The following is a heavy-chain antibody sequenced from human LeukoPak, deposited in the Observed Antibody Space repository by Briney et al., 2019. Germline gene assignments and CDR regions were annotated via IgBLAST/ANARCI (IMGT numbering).Heavy chain of an antibody. D-gene: IGHD2-15*01. Sequence: PGGPLRLSCAASGFTFSSYAMSWVRQAPGKGLEWVSAISGSGGSTYYADSVKGRFTISRDNSKNTLYLQMNSLRAEDTAVYYCAKGKCSGGSCYSNWFDPWGQGTLVTVSS. CDR2: ISGSGGST. CDR1: GFTFSSYA. J-gene: IGHJ5*02. CDR3: AKGKCSGGSCYSNWFDP. V-gene: IGHV3-23*01.